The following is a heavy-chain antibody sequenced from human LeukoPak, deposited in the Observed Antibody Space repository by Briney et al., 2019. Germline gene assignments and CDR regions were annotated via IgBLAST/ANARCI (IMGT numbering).Heavy chain of an antibody. CDR2: IHSCGRT. Sequence: PSETLSLTCSVSGASTGNYYWSWVRPPDGKGMEWGAQIHSCGRTNYNPPIKTRVSISIADDHFSLTIRSVAAADTAFYYCARRDFNSGWSFDDWGQGILVTVSS. J-gene: IGHJ4*02. CDR3: ARRDFNSGWSFDD. D-gene: IGHD3-22*01. V-gene: IGHV4-4*07. CDR1: GASTGNYY.